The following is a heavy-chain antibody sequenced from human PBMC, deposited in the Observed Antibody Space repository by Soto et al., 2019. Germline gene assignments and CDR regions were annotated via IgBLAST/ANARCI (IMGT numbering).Heavy chain of an antibody. D-gene: IGHD3-16*01. Sequence: ASVKVSSKASGYTFTSYGISWVRQAPGQGLEWMGWISVYHGNTNYGQKFQGRVTMSTDTTTNTAYMELRTLRSDDTAVYYCARAYVSAMDYWGQGSLVTVSS. CDR1: GYTFTSYG. V-gene: IGHV1-18*04. J-gene: IGHJ4*02. CDR2: ISVYHGNT. CDR3: ARAYVSAMDY.